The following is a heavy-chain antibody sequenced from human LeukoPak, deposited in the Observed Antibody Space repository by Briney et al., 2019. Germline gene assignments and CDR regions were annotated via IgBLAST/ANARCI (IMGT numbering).Heavy chain of an antibody. CDR2: IYSGGTT. CDR3: ASRVTTGY. J-gene: IGHJ4*02. D-gene: IGHD4-17*01. Sequence: GGSLRLSWTVSGFTINSNYMSWVRQPAGKGLEWVAVIYSGGTTNYADSVKGRFTFYRDNSKNTLYLQMNSERVEETAVYYCASRVTTGYWGQGPLVTVSS. V-gene: IGHV3-66*01. CDR1: GFTINSNY.